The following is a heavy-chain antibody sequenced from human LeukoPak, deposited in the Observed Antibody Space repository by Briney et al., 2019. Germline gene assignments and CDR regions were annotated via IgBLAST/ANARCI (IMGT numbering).Heavy chain of an antibody. Sequence: GGSLRLSCAASGFTFSSYAMSWVHQAPGKGLEWVSAISGSGGSTYYADSVKGRFTISRDNSKNTLYLQMNSLRAEDTAVYYCARDRADGIPAYYFDYWGQGTLVTVSS. J-gene: IGHJ4*02. CDR1: GFTFSSYA. CDR3: ARDRADGIPAYYFDY. V-gene: IGHV3-23*01. CDR2: ISGSGGST. D-gene: IGHD2-21*01.